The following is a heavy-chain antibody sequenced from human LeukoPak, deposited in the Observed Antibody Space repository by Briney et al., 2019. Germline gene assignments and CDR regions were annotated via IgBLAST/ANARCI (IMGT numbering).Heavy chain of an antibody. Sequence: GGSLRLSCAASGFTFSSYGMHWVRQAPGKGLEWLAAISYDGSNKYYADSVKGRFTISRDNSKNTLDLQMNSLRAEDTAVYYCAKDSSIVGATSFAYWGQGTLVTVSS. CDR1: GFTFSSYG. CDR2: ISYDGSNK. CDR3: AKDSSIVGATSFAY. V-gene: IGHV3-30*18. J-gene: IGHJ4*02. D-gene: IGHD1-26*01.